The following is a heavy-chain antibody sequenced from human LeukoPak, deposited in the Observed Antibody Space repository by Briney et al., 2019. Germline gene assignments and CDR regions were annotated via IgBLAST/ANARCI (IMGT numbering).Heavy chain of an antibody. CDR2: LSSSSHYI. D-gene: IGHD3-16*01. J-gene: IGHJ4*02. Sequence: PGGSLKLSCAASGFTFSSYNMNWVRQAPGKGLEWVSSLSSSSHYIYYSDSVKGRFTISRDNSKNTLYLQMNSLRAEDTAVYYCARRAGAYLHPYDYWGQGTLVTVSS. CDR1: GFTFSSYN. V-gene: IGHV3-21*04. CDR3: ARRAGAYLHPYDY.